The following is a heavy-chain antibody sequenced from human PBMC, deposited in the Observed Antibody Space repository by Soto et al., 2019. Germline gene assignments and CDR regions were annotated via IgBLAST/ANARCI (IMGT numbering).Heavy chain of an antibody. CDR3: ARDHNYDILTGPHYYYYYMDV. D-gene: IGHD3-9*01. Sequence: SVKVSCKASGGTFSSYTISWVRQAPGQGLEWMGRIIPILGIANYAQKFQGRVTITADKSTSTAYMELSSLRSEDTAVYYCARDHNYDILTGPHYYYYYMDVWGKGTTVTVSS. V-gene: IGHV1-69*04. CDR1: GGTFSSYT. J-gene: IGHJ6*03. CDR2: IIPILGIA.